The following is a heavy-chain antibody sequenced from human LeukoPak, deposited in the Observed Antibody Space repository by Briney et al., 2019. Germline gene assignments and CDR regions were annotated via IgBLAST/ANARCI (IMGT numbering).Heavy chain of an antibody. J-gene: IGHJ5*02. V-gene: IGHV1-2*02. CDR3: ARDGLPVNCDFWSGSIKGDWFDP. CDR2: INPNSGGT. CDR1: GYTFTGYY. Sequence: ASVKVSCKASGYTFTGYYMHWVRQAPGQGLEWMGWINPNSGGTNYAQKFQGRVTMTRDTSISTAYMELSRLRSDDTAVYYCARDGLPVNCDFWSGSIKGDWFDPWGQGTLVTVSS. D-gene: IGHD3-3*01.